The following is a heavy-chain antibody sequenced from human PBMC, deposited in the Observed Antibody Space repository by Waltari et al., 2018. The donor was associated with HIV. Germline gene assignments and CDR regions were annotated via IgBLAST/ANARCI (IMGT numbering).Heavy chain of an antibody. Sequence: EVQLVESGGGLVQPGGSLRLSCAASGFTFSSSVITWVRQAPGKGLEWVSYISGRSSTIFYADSVKGRFTISRDNAKNSLYLQMNSLRAEDTAVYYCTRVDYYGMDVWGQGTTVTVSS. CDR1: GFTFSSSV. V-gene: IGHV3-48*01. J-gene: IGHJ6*02. CDR3: TRVDYYGMDV. CDR2: ISGRSSTI.